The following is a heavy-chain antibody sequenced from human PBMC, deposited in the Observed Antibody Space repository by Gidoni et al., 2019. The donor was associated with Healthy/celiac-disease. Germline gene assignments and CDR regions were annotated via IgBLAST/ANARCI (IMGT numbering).Heavy chain of an antibody. J-gene: IGHJ4*02. V-gene: IGHV4-39*01. Sequence: QLQLQESGPGLVKPSETLSLTCTVSGGSISSSNYYWGWIRQPPGKGLEWIGSVYYGGSTYYNPSLKSRVTISVDTSKNQFSLKLTSVTAADTAVYYCTARVSLDYWGQGILVSVSS. CDR1: GGSISSSNYY. CDR2: VYYGGST. D-gene: IGHD6-13*01. CDR3: TARVSLDY.